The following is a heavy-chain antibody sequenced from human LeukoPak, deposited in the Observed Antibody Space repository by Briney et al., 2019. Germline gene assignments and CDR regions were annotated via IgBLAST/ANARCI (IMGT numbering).Heavy chain of an antibody. CDR3: TTVNGDYDDAFDI. J-gene: IGHJ3*02. D-gene: IGHD4-17*01. V-gene: IGHV3-15*01. Sequence: WIRQPPGKGLEWVGRIKSKTDGGTTDYAAPVKGRFTISRDDSKNTLYLQMNSLKTEDTAVYYCTTVNGDYDDAFDIWGQGTMVTVSS. CDR2: IKSKTDGGTT.